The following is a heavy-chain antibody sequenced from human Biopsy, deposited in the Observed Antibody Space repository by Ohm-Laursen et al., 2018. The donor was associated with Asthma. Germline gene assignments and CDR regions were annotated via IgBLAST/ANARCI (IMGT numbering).Heavy chain of an antibody. CDR1: GFTFGSYG. D-gene: IGHD3-10*01. CDR3: GRERSYMVDY. CDR2: IWFDGSNK. V-gene: IGHV3-33*01. Sequence: RSLRLSRTASGFTFGSYGLHWVRQAPGKGLEWVADIWFDGSNKHYADSVKGRFTISRDNSKNTLYLQMNSLRAEDTALYYCGRERSYMVDYWGQGTPVIVSS. J-gene: IGHJ4*02.